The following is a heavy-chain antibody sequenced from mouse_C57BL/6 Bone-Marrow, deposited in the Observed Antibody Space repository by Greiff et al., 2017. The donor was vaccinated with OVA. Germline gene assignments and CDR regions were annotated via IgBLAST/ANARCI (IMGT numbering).Heavy chain of an antibody. V-gene: IGHV1-20*01. D-gene: IGHD1-1*01. CDR2: INPYNGDT. CDR1: GYSFTGYF. CDR3: ARPHYYGSSYFDY. J-gene: IGHJ2*01. Sequence: EVQLQQSGPELVKPGASVKMSCKASGYSFTGYFMNWVMQSPGKSLEWIGRINPYNGDTFYNQKFKGKATLTADKSSSTAHMELRSLTSEDSAVYYCARPHYYGSSYFDYWGQGTTLTVSS.